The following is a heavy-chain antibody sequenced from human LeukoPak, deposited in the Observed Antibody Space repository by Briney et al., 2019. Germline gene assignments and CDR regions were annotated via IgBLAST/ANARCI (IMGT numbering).Heavy chain of an antibody. J-gene: IGHJ4*02. CDR3: AREGSRCSIDY. V-gene: IGHV1-2*06. Sequence: SVKVSCKASGYTFTGYYMHWVRQAPGQGLEWMGRINPNSGGTNFAQNFQGRVAMTRDTSISTAYMELSRLRSDDTAVYYCAREGSRCSIDYWGQGTLVTVSS. D-gene: IGHD6-13*01. CDR1: GYTFTGYY. CDR2: INPNSGGT.